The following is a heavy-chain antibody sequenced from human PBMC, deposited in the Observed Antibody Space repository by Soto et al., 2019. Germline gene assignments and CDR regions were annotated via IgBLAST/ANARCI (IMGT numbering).Heavy chain of an antibody. Sequence: PGGSLRLSCAASGFTFSSYGMHWVRQAPGKGLEWVAVISYDGSNKYYADSVKGRFTISRDNSKNTLHLQMNSLRAEDTAVYYCAKDGGRGTMIVVVTGDFDYWGQGTLVTVSS. CDR2: ISYDGSNK. CDR1: GFTFSSYG. J-gene: IGHJ4*02. D-gene: IGHD3-22*01. V-gene: IGHV3-30*18. CDR3: AKDGGRGTMIVVVTGDFDY.